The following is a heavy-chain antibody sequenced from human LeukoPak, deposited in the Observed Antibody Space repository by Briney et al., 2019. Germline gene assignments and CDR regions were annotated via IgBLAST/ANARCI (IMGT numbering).Heavy chain of an antibody. D-gene: IGHD3-22*01. V-gene: IGHV3-21*01. CDR3: ARAGGYYDLDY. CDR2: ISSSSSYI. CDR1: GFTFSTYS. Sequence: GGSLRLSCAASGFTFSTYSMNWVRQAPGKGLEWVSSISSSSSYIYYADSVKGRFTISRDNAKNSLYLQMNSLRAEGTAVYYCARAGGYYDLDYWGQGTLVTVSS. J-gene: IGHJ4*02.